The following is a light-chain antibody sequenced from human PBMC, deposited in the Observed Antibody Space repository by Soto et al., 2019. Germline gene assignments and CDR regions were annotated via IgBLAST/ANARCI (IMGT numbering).Light chain of an antibody. V-gene: IGLV2-23*01. CDR2: EGC. CDR1: SSDVGSYNL. J-gene: IGLJ2*01. CDR3: CSYAGSSNVV. Sequence: QSALTQPASVSGSPGQSITISCTGTSSDVGSYNLVSWYQQHPGKAPKLMIYEGCKRPSGVSNRFSGSKSGNTASLTISGLQAEDEADYYCCSYAGSSNVVFGGGTKVTVL.